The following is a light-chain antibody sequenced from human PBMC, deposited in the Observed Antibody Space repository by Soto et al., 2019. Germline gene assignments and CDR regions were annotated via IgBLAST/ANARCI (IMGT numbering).Light chain of an antibody. J-gene: IGLJ3*02. V-gene: IGLV1-44*01. CDR2: GTD. CDR3: AAWDDSLNGVV. CDR1: SSNIGTNY. Sequence: QSVLTQPPSASGTPGQRVTISCSGSSSNIGTNYVYWYQQLPGTAPKLLIYGTDQRPSGVPDRSSGSKSGTSASLAISGLQSEDEADYYCAAWDDSLNGVVFGGGTKLTVL.